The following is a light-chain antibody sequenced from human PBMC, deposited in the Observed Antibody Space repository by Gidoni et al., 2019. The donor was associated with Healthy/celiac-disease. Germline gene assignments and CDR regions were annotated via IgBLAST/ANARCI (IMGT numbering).Light chain of an antibody. CDR2: NAS. CDR3: QQYDNIPLT. V-gene: IGKV1-33*01. CDR1: QDISNY. Sequence: DIQMPQSPSSLSSSVRDRVTITCQASQDISNYLNWYQQKPGKAPKLLLYNASNLETGVPSRCSGSGARTDITFTISSLQPEDIETYYCQQYDNIPLTFGGGTKVEIK. J-gene: IGKJ4*01.